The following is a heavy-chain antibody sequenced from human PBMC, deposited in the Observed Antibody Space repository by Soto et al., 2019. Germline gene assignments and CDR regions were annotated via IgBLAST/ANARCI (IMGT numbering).Heavy chain of an antibody. CDR1: GFNFGAFG. D-gene: IGHD3-16*01. V-gene: IGHV3-21*01. CDR3: ARDMKSVRFWGTNGFDP. CDR2: ITLSSSYI. Sequence: XGSLRLSCGASGFNFGAFGMNWVRQAPGKGLEWVSPITLSSSYIYYADSVKGRFTVSRDNAKNSLYLDMKSLTVDDTAVYYCARDMKSVRFWGTNGFDPWGQGTLVTVSS. J-gene: IGHJ5*02.